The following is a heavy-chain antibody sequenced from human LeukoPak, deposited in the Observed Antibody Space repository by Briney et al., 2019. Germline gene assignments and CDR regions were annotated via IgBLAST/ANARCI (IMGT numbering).Heavy chain of an antibody. CDR3: ASEDNTGSSAY. CDR2: RKQDGSEK. Sequence: PGGSLRLSCAASGFTFSNFWMSWVRQAPGKGLECVANRKQDGSEKYYVDSVKGRFTISRDNAKNSLYLQMSSLRGDDTALYYCASEDNTGSSAYWGRGTLVTVSS. J-gene: IGHJ4*02. V-gene: IGHV3-7*01. D-gene: IGHD3-22*01. CDR1: GFTFSNFW.